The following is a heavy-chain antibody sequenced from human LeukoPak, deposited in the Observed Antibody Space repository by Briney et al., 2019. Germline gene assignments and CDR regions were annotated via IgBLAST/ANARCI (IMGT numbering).Heavy chain of an antibody. CDR3: ARARPYYDILTGYYGDAFDI. V-gene: IGHV4-61*02. Sequence: SQTLSLTCTVSGGSISSGSYYWSWIQQPAGKGLEWIGRIYTSGSTNYNPSLKSRVTISVDTSKNQFSLKLSSVTAADTAVYYCARARPYYDILTGYYGDAFDIWGQGTMVTVSS. D-gene: IGHD3-9*01. J-gene: IGHJ3*02. CDR1: GGSISSGSYY. CDR2: IYTSGST.